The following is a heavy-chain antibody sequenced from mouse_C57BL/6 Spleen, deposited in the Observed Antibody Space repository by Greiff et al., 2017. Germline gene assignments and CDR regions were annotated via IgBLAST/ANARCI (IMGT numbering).Heavy chain of an antibody. J-gene: IGHJ2*01. CDR2: IDPSDSYT. Sequence: QVQLQQPGAELVMPGASVKLSCKASGYTFTSYWMHWVKQRPGQGLEWIGGIDPSDSYTNYNQKFKGKSTLTVDKSSSTAYMQLSSLTSEDSAVYYCAVWLRRGGFDYWGQGTTLTVSS. CDR3: AVWLRRGGFDY. CDR1: GYTFTSYW. V-gene: IGHV1-69*01. D-gene: IGHD2-2*01.